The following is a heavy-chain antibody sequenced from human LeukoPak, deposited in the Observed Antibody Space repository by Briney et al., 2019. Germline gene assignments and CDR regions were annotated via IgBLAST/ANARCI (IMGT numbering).Heavy chain of an antibody. V-gene: IGHV3-23*01. Sequence: GGSLRLSCAASGFTFSSYSMNWVRQAPGKGLNWVSIISTSGGTTFYADSVKGRFTISRDNSKNTLYLQMNSLRAEDTAVYYCAKRGGNYGPFDYWGQGTLATVSS. CDR2: ISTSGGTT. CDR3: AKRGGNYGPFDY. D-gene: IGHD1-26*01. J-gene: IGHJ4*02. CDR1: GFTFSSYS.